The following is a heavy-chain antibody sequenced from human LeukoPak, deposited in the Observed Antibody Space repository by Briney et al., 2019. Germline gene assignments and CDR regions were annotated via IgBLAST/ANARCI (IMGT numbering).Heavy chain of an antibody. CDR2: IKSKTDGGTT. Sequence: GGSLRLSCAASGFTFSNAWMSWVRQAPGKGLEWVGRIKSKTDGGTTDYAAPVKGRFTISRDDSKNTLYLQMNSLKTEDTAVYYCTTDQVGDIVATIDDYWGQGTLVTVSS. J-gene: IGHJ4*02. CDR1: GFTFSNAW. CDR3: TTDQVGDIVATIDDY. V-gene: IGHV3-15*01. D-gene: IGHD5-12*01.